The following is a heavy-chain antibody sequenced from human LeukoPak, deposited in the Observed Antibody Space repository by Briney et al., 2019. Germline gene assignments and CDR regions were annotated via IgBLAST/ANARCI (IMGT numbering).Heavy chain of an antibody. V-gene: IGHV4-61*01. Sequence: TLSLTCTVSGGSINSGSYYWSWIRQPPGKGLEWIGYIYYSGTTNYNPSLKSRLTIAVDTSKNQFPLKLSSVTAADTAVYYCARDLRYCSSTSCPDAFDIWGQGTMVTVSS. J-gene: IGHJ3*02. D-gene: IGHD2-2*01. CDR3: ARDLRYCSSTSCPDAFDI. CDR1: GGSINSGSYY. CDR2: IYYSGTT.